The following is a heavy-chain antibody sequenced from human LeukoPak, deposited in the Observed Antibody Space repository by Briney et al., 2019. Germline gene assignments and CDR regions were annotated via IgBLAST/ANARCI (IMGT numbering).Heavy chain of an antibody. Sequence: SETLSLTCSVSGGSISSSSYYWGWIRQPSGTGLEWIGSIYYSGSTYYNPSLKSRVTISVDTSKNQFSLKLSSVTAADTAVYYCARHASVGAVTGLDYWGQGTLVTVSS. CDR2: IYYSGST. CDR1: GGSISSSSYY. V-gene: IGHV4-39*01. D-gene: IGHD4-17*01. J-gene: IGHJ4*02. CDR3: ARHASVGAVTGLDY.